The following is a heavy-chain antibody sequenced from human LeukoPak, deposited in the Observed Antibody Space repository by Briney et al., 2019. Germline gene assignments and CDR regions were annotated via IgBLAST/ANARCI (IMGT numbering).Heavy chain of an antibody. V-gene: IGHV3-7*04. CDR3: ARYYESSGYYY. J-gene: IGHJ4*02. Sequence: GGALRLSCADSRFTPSRHWTSWVSQAPGKGVEWVANIKQDGSEKNYVDSVKGRLTISRDNAKNSLYLQMNSLRAEDTAVYYCARYYESSGYYYWGQGTLVTVSS. D-gene: IGHD3-22*01. CDR2: IKQDGSEK. CDR1: RFTPSRHW.